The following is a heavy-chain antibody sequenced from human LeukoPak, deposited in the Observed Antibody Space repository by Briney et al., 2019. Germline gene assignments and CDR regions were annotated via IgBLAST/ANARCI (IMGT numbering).Heavy chain of an antibody. CDR1: GGTFSSYA. CDR2: IIPIFGTA. CDR3: ARDLVAVAGLFDY. Sequence: SVKVSCKASGGTFSSYAISWVRQAPGQGLEWMGGIIPIFGTANYAQKFQGRVTITADESTSTAYMELSSLRSEDTAVYYCARDLVAVAGLFDYWGQGTLVTVSS. V-gene: IGHV1-69*13. J-gene: IGHJ4*02. D-gene: IGHD6-19*01.